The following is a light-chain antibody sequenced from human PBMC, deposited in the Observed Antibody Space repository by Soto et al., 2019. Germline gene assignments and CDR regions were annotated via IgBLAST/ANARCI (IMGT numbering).Light chain of an antibody. Sequence: DIQMMQSPSSLSASVGDRVTITCRASQSVRTYLNWYQQKPGKAPNLLIYGVSTLHSGVPSKFLGAGSGTDFTLNISGLQPEDFATYYCPQSYSNTWTFGAGTKVE. CDR1: QSVRTY. CDR3: PQSYSNTWT. CDR2: GVS. V-gene: IGKV1-39*01. J-gene: IGKJ4*01.